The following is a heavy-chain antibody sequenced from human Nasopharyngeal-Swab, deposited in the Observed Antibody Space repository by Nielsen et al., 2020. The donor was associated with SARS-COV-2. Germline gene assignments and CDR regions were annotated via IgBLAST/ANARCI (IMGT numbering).Heavy chain of an antibody. V-gene: IGHV1-3*01. CDR1: GYTFTGYA. D-gene: IGHD6-13*01. CDR2: INAGNGDI. Sequence: ASVKVSCKASGYTFTGYAVHWVRQAPGQSLEWMGWINAGNGDITYSQKFQGRVTLTRDTYASTAYMELFSLTSEDTAVYYCVKPAAGTYDSWGQGTLVTVSS. CDR3: VKPAAGTYDS. J-gene: IGHJ4*02.